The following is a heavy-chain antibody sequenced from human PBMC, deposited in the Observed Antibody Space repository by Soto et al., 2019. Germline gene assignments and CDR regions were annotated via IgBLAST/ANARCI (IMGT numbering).Heavy chain of an antibody. CDR1: GFTFSSYS. V-gene: IGHV3-21*01. CDR3: ARVRITMIVVVTPDAFDI. J-gene: IGHJ3*02. Sequence: GSLRLSCAASGFTFSSYSMNWVRQAPGKGLEWVSSISSSSSYIYYADSVKGRFTISRDNAKNSLYLQMNSLRAEDTAVYYCARVRITMIVVVTPDAFDIWGQGTMVTVSS. D-gene: IGHD3-22*01. CDR2: ISSSSSYI.